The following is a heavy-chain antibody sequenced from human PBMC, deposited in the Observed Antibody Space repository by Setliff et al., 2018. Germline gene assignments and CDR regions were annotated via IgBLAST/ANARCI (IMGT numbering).Heavy chain of an antibody. CDR2: IYPSGST. D-gene: IGHD4-17*01. J-gene: IGHJ3*02. Sequence: PSETLSLTCTVSGGSISDYYWSWVWQPAGKGLEWIGRIYPSGSTNYNPSLKSRVTISLDRSKNQSSLELSSVTAADTAVYYCARDRPDHYEGAFDIWGQGTMVTVSS. V-gene: IGHV4-4*07. CDR3: ARDRPDHYEGAFDI. CDR1: GGSISDYY.